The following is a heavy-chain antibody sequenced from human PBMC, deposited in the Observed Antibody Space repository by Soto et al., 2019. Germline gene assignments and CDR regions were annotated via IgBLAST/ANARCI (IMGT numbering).Heavy chain of an antibody. CDR1: GGSFSGYY. D-gene: IGHD2-2*01. CDR2: INHSGST. J-gene: IGHJ4*02. V-gene: IGHV4-34*01. Sequence: PSGTLSLTCAVYGGSFSGYYWSWIRRPPGKGLEWIGEINHSGSTNYNPSLKSRVTISVDTSKNQFSLKLSSVTAADTAVYYCAKYSTIVAVGAYYDYWGQGTLVTVSS. CDR3: AKYSTIVAVGAYYDY.